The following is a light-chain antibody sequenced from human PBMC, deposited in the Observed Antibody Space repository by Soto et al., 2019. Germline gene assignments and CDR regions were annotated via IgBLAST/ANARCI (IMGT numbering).Light chain of an antibody. Sequence: QSALTQPASVSGSPGQSITISCTGTSSDVGSYKLVSWYQQHPGKAPKLIIYEGNKRPSGLSNRFSGSKSGNTASLTISGLQAEDEADYYCCSFTSRFTFVFGTRTKLTVL. V-gene: IGLV2-23*01. CDR3: CSFTSRFTFV. CDR2: EGN. CDR1: SSDVGSYKL. J-gene: IGLJ1*01.